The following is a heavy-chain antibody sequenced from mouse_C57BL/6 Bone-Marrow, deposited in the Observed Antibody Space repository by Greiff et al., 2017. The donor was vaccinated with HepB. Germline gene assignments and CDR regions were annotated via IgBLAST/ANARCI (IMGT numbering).Heavy chain of an antibody. J-gene: IGHJ4*01. V-gene: IGHV1-54*01. CDR3: ARSVVGAMDY. Sequence: VNLVESGAELVRPGTSVKVSCKASGYAFTNYLIEWVKQRPGQGLEWIGVINPGSGGTNYNEKFKGKATLTADKSSSTAYMQLSSLTSEDSAVYFCARSVVGAMDYWGQGTSVTVSS. CDR1: GYAFTNYL. CDR2: INPGSGGT. D-gene: IGHD1-1*01.